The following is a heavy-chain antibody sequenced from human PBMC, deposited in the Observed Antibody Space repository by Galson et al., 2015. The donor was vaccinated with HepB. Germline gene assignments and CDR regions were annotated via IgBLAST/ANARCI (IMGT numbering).Heavy chain of an antibody. CDR2: MSPISGST. V-gene: IGHV1-8*01. CDR1: GYTFTNYD. J-gene: IGHJ4*02. D-gene: IGHD3-16*01. CDR3: ARQEGRAYGVWGY. Sequence: SVKVSCKAFGYTFTNYDINWVRQAPGQGLEWMGWMSPISGSTGYAPKFQGRVTMSTNTSTTTAYMELSSLRSEDTSVYYCARQEGRAYGVWGYWGQGTMVTVSS.